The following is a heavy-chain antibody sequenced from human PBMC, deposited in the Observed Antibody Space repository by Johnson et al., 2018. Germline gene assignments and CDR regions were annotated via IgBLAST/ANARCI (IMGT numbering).Heavy chain of an antibody. D-gene: IGHD6-25*01. CDR1: GYSFTSYW. CDR2: IYPGDSDT. V-gene: IGHV5-51*01. Sequence: EVQLVESGAEVKKPGESLKISCKGSGYSFTSYWIGWVRQMPGKGLEWMGIIYPGDSDTRYSPSFQGQVTISAAKSISTAYLQWTSLKASDPAMYYCARLGGNSSALDCDGMDVGGQGATVTVSS. CDR3: ARLGGNSSALDCDGMDV. J-gene: IGHJ6*02.